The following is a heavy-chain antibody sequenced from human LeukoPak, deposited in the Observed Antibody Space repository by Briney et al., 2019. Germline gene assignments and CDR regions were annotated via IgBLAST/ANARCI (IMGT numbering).Heavy chain of an antibody. Sequence: PSETLSLTCTVSGGSISSSTYYWSWIRQPAGKGLEWIGRIYTSGSTNYNPSLKSRVTMSVDTSKNQFSLKLSSVTAADTAVYYCARGTEGGYYDSIGLGYWGQGTLVTVSS. CDR1: GGSISSSTYY. V-gene: IGHV4-61*02. CDR2: IYTSGST. D-gene: IGHD3-22*01. CDR3: ARGTEGGYYDSIGLGY. J-gene: IGHJ4*02.